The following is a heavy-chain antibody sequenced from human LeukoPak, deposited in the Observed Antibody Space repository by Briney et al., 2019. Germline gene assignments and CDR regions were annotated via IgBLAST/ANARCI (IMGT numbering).Heavy chain of an antibody. J-gene: IGHJ4*02. D-gene: IGHD1-26*01. V-gene: IGHV4-59*01. CDR1: GGSISGYY. CDR2: IYYSGST. Sequence: PSETLSLTCTVSGGSISGYYWSWVRQPPGKGLEWIGYIYYSGSTNYNPSLKSRVTMSVDTSKNQFSLKLSSVTAADTAVYYCVRGGIVGATARIPLFDYWGQGTLVTVSS. CDR3: VRGGIVGATARIPLFDY.